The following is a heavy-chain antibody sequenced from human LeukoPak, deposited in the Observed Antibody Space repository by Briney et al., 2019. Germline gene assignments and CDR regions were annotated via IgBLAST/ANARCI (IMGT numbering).Heavy chain of an antibody. J-gene: IGHJ4*02. CDR1: GGTFSSHD. CDR2: ITPMFGTA. V-gene: IGHV1-69*13. D-gene: IGHD6-19*01. CDR3: ARTFSSGYYYFEY. Sequence: ASVKVSCKASGGTFSSHDISWVRQAPGQGLEWMGGITPMFGTAVYAQKFQGRVTITAVESMSTAYMELSSLRSEDTAVYYCARTFSSGYYYFEYWGQGTLVTVSS.